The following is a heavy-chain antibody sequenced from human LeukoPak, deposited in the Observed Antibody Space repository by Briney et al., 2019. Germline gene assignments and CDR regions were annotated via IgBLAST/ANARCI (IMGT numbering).Heavy chain of an antibody. CDR1: GGTFSSYA. D-gene: IGHD3-22*01. CDR2: IIPIFGTA. CDR3: ARQPDSITMIVVGDNWFDP. V-gene: IGHV1-69*13. J-gene: IGHJ5*02. Sequence: GASVKVSCKASGGTFSSYAISWVRQAPGQGLEWMGGIIPIFGTANYAQKFQGRVTITADESTSTAYMELSRLRSDDTAVYYCARQPDSITMIVVGDNWFDPWGQGTLVTVSS.